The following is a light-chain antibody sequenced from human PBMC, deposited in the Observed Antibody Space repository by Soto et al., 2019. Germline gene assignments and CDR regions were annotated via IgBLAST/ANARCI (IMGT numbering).Light chain of an antibody. CDR2: EVS. CDR3: SSYISRSRV. J-gene: IGLJ1*01. V-gene: IGLV2-14*01. CDR1: GSDVGDYNY. Sequence: SALTQPASVSGPPGNSITISCTGTGSDVGDYNYVSWYQQHPGKAPKLMIYEVSSRPSGVSNRFSGSKSGNTAFLTISGLQAEDEADYYASSYISRSRVFGTGTKVTVL.